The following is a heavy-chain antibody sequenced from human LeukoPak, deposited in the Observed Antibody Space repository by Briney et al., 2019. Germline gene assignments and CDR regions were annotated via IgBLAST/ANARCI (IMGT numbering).Heavy chain of an antibody. V-gene: IGHV4-34*01. CDR2: INHSGST. CDR3: ASVVPAARAFDI. Sequence: SETLSLTCAVYGGSFSGYYWSWIRQPPGKGLEWIGEINHSGSTNYNPSLKSRVTISVDTSKNQFSLKLSSVTAADTAVYYCASVVPAARAFDIWGQGTIVTVSS. CDR1: GGSFSGYY. D-gene: IGHD2-2*01. J-gene: IGHJ3*02.